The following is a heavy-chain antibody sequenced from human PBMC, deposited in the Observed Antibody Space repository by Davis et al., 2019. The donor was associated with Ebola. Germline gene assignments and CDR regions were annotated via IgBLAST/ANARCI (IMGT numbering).Heavy chain of an antibody. CDR2: ISGNGGST. J-gene: IGHJ2*01. V-gene: IGHV3-64*04. Sequence: GESLKISCSASGFTFSSYTMHWVRQAPGKGLEYVSAISGNGGSTYYADSVKGRFTISRDNAKNTLYLQMDSLRVEDAAVYYCARASRNYYGSGNYYSEFDLWGRGALVTVSS. CDR3: ARASRNYYGSGNYYSEFDL. CDR1: GFTFSSYT. D-gene: IGHD3-10*01.